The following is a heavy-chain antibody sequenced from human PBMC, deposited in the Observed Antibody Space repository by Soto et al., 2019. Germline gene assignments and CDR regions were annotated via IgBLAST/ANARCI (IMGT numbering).Heavy chain of an antibody. D-gene: IGHD4-4*01. CDR3: TKQKGYSRTYHGMDV. Sequence: SQTLSRTCAISGDSVSSNSAAWNWIRQSPSRGLEWLGRAYYRSQWYYDSAVSVRSRITVIPDTSKNQFSLQLNSVTPEDTAVYYCTKQKGYSRTYHGMDVWAKGPTFT. V-gene: IGHV6-1*01. J-gene: IGHJ6*04. CDR2: AYYRSQWYY. CDR1: GDSVSSNSAA.